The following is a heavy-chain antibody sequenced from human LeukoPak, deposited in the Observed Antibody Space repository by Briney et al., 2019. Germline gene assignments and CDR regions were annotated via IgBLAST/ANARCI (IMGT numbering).Heavy chain of an antibody. D-gene: IGHD5-24*01. CDR2: INHSGST. J-gene: IGHJ4*02. V-gene: IGHV4-34*01. CDR3: ARVDGDGYNIPDY. CDR1: GGXFSDYY. Sequence: SETLSLTCAVYGGXFSDYYCSWLRQPPGKGREWIGLINHSGSTNYNPSLKSRVTISVDTSKNQFSLKLSSVTAADTAVYYCARVDGDGYNIPDYWGQGTLVTVSS.